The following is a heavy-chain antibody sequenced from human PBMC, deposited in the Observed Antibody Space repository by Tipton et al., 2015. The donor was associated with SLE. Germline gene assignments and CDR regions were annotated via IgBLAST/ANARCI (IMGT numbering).Heavy chain of an antibody. V-gene: IGHV3-21*03. CDR1: GFSFSTYT. J-gene: IGHJ4*02. Sequence: SLRLSCATSGFSFSTYTMHWVRQAPGKGLEWVSSISSGGSYIYYPDSMKGRFTVSRDNAKNSLYLQMNSLRAEDTAVYYCARGAYYYDSSGYPFDYWGQGTLVTVSS. CDR2: ISSGGSYI. D-gene: IGHD3-22*01. CDR3: ARGAYYYDSSGYPFDY.